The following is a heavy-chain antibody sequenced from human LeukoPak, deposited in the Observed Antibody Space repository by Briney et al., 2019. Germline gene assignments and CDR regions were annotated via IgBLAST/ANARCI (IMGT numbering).Heavy chain of an antibody. D-gene: IGHD1-26*01. CDR1: GFTFSSYG. Sequence: GGSLRLSCAASGFTFSSYGMYWVRQAPGKGLEWVAFISYDGSNKYFVDSVKGRFTISRDNSKNTLYLQMNSLRAEDTAVYYCAKDLTRIVGATFDYWGQGTLVTVSS. J-gene: IGHJ4*02. V-gene: IGHV3-30*18. CDR2: ISYDGSNK. CDR3: AKDLTRIVGATFDY.